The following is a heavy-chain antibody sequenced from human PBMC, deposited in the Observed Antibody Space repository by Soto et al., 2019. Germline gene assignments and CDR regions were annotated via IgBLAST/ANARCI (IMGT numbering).Heavy chain of an antibody. J-gene: IGHJ4*02. Sequence: QVQLVQSGAEVKKPGSSVKVSCKASGGTFSSYAISWVRQAPGQGLEWMGGIIPIFGTANYAQKFQGRVTITADESTTTAYMELSSLRSEDTAVYYCARSYGATISAPSDYWGQGTLVTVSS. CDR3: ARSYGATISAPSDY. V-gene: IGHV1-69*01. CDR1: GGTFSSYA. CDR2: IIPIFGTA. D-gene: IGHD5-12*01.